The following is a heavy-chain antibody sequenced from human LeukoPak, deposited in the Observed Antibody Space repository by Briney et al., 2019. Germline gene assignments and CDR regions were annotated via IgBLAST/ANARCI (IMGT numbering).Heavy chain of an antibody. CDR3: ARGDDSGYYDYFDY. CDR1: GFTFGNYA. CDR2: ISYDGGNT. V-gene: IGHV3-30*04. D-gene: IGHD3-22*01. J-gene: IGHJ4*02. Sequence: PGGSLRLSCAASGFTFGNYAIYWVRQAPGKGLEWVAAISYDGGNTYYADSVKGRFTISRDNSKNTLYLQVNTLRPEDTAVYYCARGDDSGYYDYFDYWGQGALVTVSS.